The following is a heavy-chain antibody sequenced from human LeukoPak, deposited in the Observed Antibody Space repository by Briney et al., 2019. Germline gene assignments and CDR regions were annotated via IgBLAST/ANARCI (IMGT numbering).Heavy chain of an antibody. J-gene: IGHJ6*02. D-gene: IGHD3-10*01. CDR2: INWNGGST. Sequence: PGRSLRLSCAASGFAFDDYAMHWVRQAPGKGLEWVSGINWNGGSTDYATSVMGRFTISRDNAKNSLFLQMNSLRPEDTALYYCAKGLARLLYNSGSYYKAYDYGMDVWGQGTTVTVS. CDR1: GFAFDDYA. CDR3: AKGLARLLYNSGSYYKAYDYGMDV. V-gene: IGHV3-9*01.